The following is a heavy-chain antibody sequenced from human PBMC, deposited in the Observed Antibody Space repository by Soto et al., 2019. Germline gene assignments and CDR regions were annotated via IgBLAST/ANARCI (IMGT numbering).Heavy chain of an antibody. J-gene: IGHJ6*02. Sequence: EVQLVESGGGLVQPGGSLRLSCAASGFTFSSYWMHWVRQAPGKGLMWVSRINSDGSSTNYGDSVKGRFTISRDNATNTLYLQMNSLRAEDTAVYYCAREAITICGVTMVDMDVWGQGSTVTVSS. V-gene: IGHV3-74*01. CDR2: INSDGSST. D-gene: IGHD3-3*01. CDR1: GFTFSSYW. CDR3: AREAITICGVTMVDMDV.